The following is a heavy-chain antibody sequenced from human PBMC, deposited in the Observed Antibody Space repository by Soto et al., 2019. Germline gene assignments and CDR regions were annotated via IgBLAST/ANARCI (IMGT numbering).Heavy chain of an antibody. Sequence: ASVKVSCKASGYTFTSYYMHWVRQAPGQGLEWMGIINPSGGSTSYAQKFQGRVTMTRDTSTSTVYMELSSLRSEDTAVYYCARGDPHYYDSSGYYGYWGQGTLVTVSS. V-gene: IGHV1-46*01. CDR1: GYTFTSYY. CDR2: INPSGGST. J-gene: IGHJ4*02. D-gene: IGHD3-22*01. CDR3: ARGDPHYYDSSGYYGY.